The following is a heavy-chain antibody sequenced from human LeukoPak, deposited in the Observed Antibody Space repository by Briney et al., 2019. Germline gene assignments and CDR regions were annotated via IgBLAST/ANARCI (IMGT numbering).Heavy chain of an antibody. CDR1: GGSISSGDHY. V-gene: IGHV4-30-4*08. Sequence: SQTLSLTCTVSGGSISSGDHYWSWIRQPPGKGLEWIGYIYYSGSTYYNPSLKSRVTISVDTSKNQFSLKLSSVTAADTAVYYCARGHYGSGSYYSRGGYFDYWGQGTLVTVSS. D-gene: IGHD3-10*01. J-gene: IGHJ4*02. CDR2: IYYSGST. CDR3: ARGHYGSGSYYSRGGYFDY.